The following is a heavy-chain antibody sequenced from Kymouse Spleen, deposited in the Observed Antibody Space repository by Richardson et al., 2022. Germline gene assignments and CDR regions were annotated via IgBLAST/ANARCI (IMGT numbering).Heavy chain of an antibody. CDR3: AREMVRGVREGYYGMDV. D-gene: IGHD3-10*01. Sequence: QVQLQQSGPGLVKPSQTLSLTCAISGDSVSSNSAAWNWIRQSPSRGLEWLGRTYYRSKWYNDYAVSVKSRITINPDTSKNQFSLQLNSVTPEDTAVYYCAREMVRGVREGYYGMDVWGQGTTVTVSS. CDR2: TYYRSKWYN. CDR1: GDSVSSNSAA. V-gene: IGHV6-1*01. J-gene: IGHJ6*02.